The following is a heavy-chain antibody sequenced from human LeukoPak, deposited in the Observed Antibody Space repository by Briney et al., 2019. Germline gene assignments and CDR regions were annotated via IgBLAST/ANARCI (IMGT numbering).Heavy chain of an antibody. CDR3: ARVGGSSSWYEY. Sequence: KTGGSLRLSCAASGFTFSSYNMNWVRQAPGKGLECVSSITRSSSYIYYADSVKGRFTISRDNAKNSLYLQMNSLRAEDTAVYYCARVGGSSSWYEYWGQGTLVTVSS. CDR2: ITRSSSYI. J-gene: IGHJ4*02. CDR1: GFTFSSYN. V-gene: IGHV3-21*01. D-gene: IGHD6-13*01.